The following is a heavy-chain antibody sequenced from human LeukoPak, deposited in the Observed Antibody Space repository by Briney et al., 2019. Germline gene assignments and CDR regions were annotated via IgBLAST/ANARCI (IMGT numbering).Heavy chain of an antibody. D-gene: IGHD6-13*01. J-gene: IGHJ4*02. CDR2: IPYGGST. CDR3: ATLADSSAWRPAYFDF. Sequence: TSETLSLTCTVSGGSISGSYWRWVRQPPGKGLEWVGNIPYGGSTTYTPSLKGRVSISVDTSGNSFSLKLSAVTAADTAVYFCATLADSSAWRPAYFDFWGQGTVVTVSS. V-gene: IGHV4-59*08. CDR1: GGSISGSY.